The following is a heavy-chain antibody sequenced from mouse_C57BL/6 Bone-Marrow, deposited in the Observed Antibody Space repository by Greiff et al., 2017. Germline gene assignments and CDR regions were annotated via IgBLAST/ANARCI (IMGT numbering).Heavy chain of an antibody. Sequence: EVKLVESGGDLVKPGGSLKLSCAASGFTFSSYGMSWVRQTPDKRLEWVATISSGGSYTYYPDSVKGRFTISRDNAKNTLYLQMSSLKSEDTAMYSCARLGTTVGLDVWGTGTTVTVSS. CDR2: ISSGGSYT. J-gene: IGHJ1*03. CDR3: ARLGTTVGLDV. V-gene: IGHV5-6*01. D-gene: IGHD1-1*01. CDR1: GFTFSSYG.